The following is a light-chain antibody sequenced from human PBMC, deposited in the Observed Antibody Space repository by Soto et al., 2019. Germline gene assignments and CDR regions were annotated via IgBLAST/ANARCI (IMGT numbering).Light chain of an antibody. CDR1: QSVSSY. CDR3: QQYGSSPLT. J-gene: IGKJ4*01. V-gene: IGKV3-20*01. Sequence: EIVLTQSPGTLSLSVGERVTISCRASQSVSSYLAWYQQTPGQAPRLLIYDTSNRATGTPDRFSGSGSETDFSLTISRLEPEDFTVYYCQQYGSSPLTFGGGTTVEIK. CDR2: DTS.